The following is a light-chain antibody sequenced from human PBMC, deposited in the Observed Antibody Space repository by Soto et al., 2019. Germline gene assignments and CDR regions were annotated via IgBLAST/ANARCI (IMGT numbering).Light chain of an antibody. CDR3: QQYGSSGT. CDR2: GAS. J-gene: IGKJ1*01. V-gene: IGKV3-20*01. Sequence: IVLTQAPGTLSLLPGERATPPFRASQSVSNNYLAWYQQKPGQAPRLLIYGASNRATGIPDRFSGSGSGTDFTLTISRLESEDFAVYYCQQYGSSGTFGQGNKVDIK. CDR1: QSVSNNY.